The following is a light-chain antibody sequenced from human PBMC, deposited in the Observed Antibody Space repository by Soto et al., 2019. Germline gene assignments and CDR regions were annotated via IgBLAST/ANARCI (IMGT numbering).Light chain of an antibody. J-gene: IGLJ2*01. V-gene: IGLV2-8*01. Sequence: QSALTQPPSASGSPGQSVTISCTGTSSDVGGYVYVSWYQQYPGKAPKLMIYEVNKRHSGVPDRFSGSKSGNTASLTVSGLQAEDEADYYCSSYAGTNTDVIFGGGTQLTVL. CDR1: SSDVGGYVY. CDR3: SSYAGTNTDVI. CDR2: EVN.